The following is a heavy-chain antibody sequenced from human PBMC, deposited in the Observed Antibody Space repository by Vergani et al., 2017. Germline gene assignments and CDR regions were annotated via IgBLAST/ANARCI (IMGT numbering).Heavy chain of an antibody. CDR3: ARVCLGSASGGSYYFDY. V-gene: IGHV5-10-1*01. J-gene: IGHJ4*02. CDR1: GYSFTSYW. Sequence: EVQLVQSGAEVKKPGESLRISCKGSGYSFTSYWISWVRQMPGKGLEWMGRIDPSDSYTNYSPSFQGHVTISADKSISTAYLQWSSLKASDTAMYYCARVCLGSASGGSYYFDYWGQGTLVTVSS. D-gene: IGHD5/OR15-5a*01. CDR2: IDPSDSYT.